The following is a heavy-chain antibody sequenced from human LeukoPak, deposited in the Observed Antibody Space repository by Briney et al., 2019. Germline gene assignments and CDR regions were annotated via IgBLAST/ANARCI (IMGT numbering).Heavy chain of an antibody. CDR2: ISSSGSII. CDR1: GFTFSSYE. CDR3: AELGITMIGGV. D-gene: IGHD3-10*02. V-gene: IGHV3-48*03. J-gene: IGHJ6*04. Sequence: GGSLRLSCAASGFTFSSYETNWVRQAPGKGLEWVSYISSSGSIIYYADSVKGRFTISRDNAKNSLYLQMNSLRAEDTAVYYCAELGITMIGGVWGKGTTVTISS.